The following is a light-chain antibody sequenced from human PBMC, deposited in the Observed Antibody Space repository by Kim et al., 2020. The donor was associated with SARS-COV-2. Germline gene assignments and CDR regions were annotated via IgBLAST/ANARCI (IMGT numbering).Light chain of an antibody. Sequence: DIQMTQSPSSLSASVGDRVTITCQASQDISNYLSWYQQKPGKAPKLLIYDASNLETGVPSRFSGSGSGTDFTLTISSLQPEDIATYYCQQYENLPTFGGGTKVDIE. CDR3: QQYENLPT. V-gene: IGKV1-33*01. CDR2: DAS. J-gene: IGKJ4*01. CDR1: QDISNY.